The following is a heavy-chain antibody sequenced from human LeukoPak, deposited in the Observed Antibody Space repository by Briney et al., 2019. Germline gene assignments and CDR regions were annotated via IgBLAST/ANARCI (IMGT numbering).Heavy chain of an antibody. CDR3: AKLFESGTYNNFFHY. CDR1: GFNFNNYW. Sequence: PGGSLRHSCAASGFNFNNYWMTWVRQAPGKGLEWVANINQDGSQKYYVDSVQGRFTFSRDNFKNTLYLQMNSLRPEDTAIYYCAKLFESGTYNNFFHYWGQGTLVTVSS. V-gene: IGHV3-7*03. CDR2: INQDGSQK. D-gene: IGHD3-10*01. J-gene: IGHJ4*02.